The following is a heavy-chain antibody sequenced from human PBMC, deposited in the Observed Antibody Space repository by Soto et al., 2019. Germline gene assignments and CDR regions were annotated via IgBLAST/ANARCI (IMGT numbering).Heavy chain of an antibody. D-gene: IGHD1-26*01. CDR2: ISAYNGNT. CDR1: GYTFTSYG. J-gene: IGHJ4*02. V-gene: IGHV1-18*04. CDR3: ARDLYGGSYVSFDY. Sequence: ASVKVSGKASGYTFTSYGISWVRQAPGQGLEWMGWISAYNGNTNYAQKLQGRVTMTTDTSTSTAYMELRSLRSDDTAVYYCARDLYGGSYVSFDYWGQGTLVTVSS.